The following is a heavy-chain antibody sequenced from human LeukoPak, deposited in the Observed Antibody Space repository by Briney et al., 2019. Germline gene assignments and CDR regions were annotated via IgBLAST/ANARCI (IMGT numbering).Heavy chain of an antibody. V-gene: IGHV3-30*03. Sequence: GGSLRLSCAASGFTFSSYAMSWVRQAPGKGLEWVAFISFDETNQYYADSVKGRFTISRDNSHNTLYLQMNSLRAEDTAVYYCARDSDEFFSNWLFPDYWGQGSLVIVSS. CDR3: ARDSDEFFSNWLFPDY. CDR1: GFTFSSYA. CDR2: ISFDETNQ. D-gene: IGHD3-22*01. J-gene: IGHJ4*02.